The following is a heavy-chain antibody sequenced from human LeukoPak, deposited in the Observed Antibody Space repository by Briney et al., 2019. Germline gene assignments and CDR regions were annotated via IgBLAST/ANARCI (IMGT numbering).Heavy chain of an antibody. CDR1: GGTLSSYA. J-gene: IGHJ3*02. CDR3: ARRGSALRGSGAFDI. D-gene: IGHD1-26*01. V-gene: IGHV1-69*05. CDR2: IIPIFGTA. Sequence: VASVKVSCKASGGTLSSYAISWVRQAPGQGLEWMGRIIPIFGTANYAQKFQGRVTITTDESTSTAYMELSSLRSEDTAVYYCARRGSALRGSGAFDIWGQGTMVTVSS.